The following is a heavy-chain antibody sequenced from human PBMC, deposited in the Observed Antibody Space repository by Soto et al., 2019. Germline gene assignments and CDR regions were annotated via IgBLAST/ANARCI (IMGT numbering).Heavy chain of an antibody. J-gene: IGHJ6*02. D-gene: IGHD3-22*01. CDR3: ARGGYYDSSGYPPYYYYYGMDV. Sequence: XSVKVSYKASGYTFTGYYMHWGRQAPGQGLEWMGWINPNSGGTNYAQKFQGRVTMTRDTSISTAYMELSRLRSDDTAVYYCARGGYYDSSGYPPYYYYYGMDVWGQGTTVTVSS. CDR2: INPNSGGT. CDR1: GYTFTGYY. V-gene: IGHV1-2*02.